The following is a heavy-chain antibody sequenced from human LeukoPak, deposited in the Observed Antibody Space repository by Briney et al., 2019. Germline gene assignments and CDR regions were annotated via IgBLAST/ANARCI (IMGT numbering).Heavy chain of an antibody. CDR3: ARGEGGYENFDY. J-gene: IGHJ4*02. CDR2: INPNSGGT. D-gene: IGHD5-12*01. CDR1: GYTFTSYG. Sequence: ASVKVSCKASGYTFTSYGISWVRQAPGQGLEWMGWINPNSGGTNYAQKFQGRVTMTRDTSISTAYMELSRLRSDDTAVYYCARGEGGYENFDYWGQGTLVTVSS. V-gene: IGHV1-2*02.